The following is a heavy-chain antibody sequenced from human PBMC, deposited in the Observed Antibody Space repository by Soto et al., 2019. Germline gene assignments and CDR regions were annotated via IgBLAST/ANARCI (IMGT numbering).Heavy chain of an antibody. CDR2: IIPILGIA. CDR1: GGTFSSYT. V-gene: IGHV1-69*02. Sequence: SVKVSCKASGGTFSSYTISWVRQAPGQGLEWKGRIIPILGIANYAQKFQGRVTITADKSTSTAYMELSSLRSEDTAVYYCARGYCSGGSCYGNQGSAEYFQHWGQGTLVTVSS. CDR3: ARGYCSGGSCYGNQGSAEYFQH. D-gene: IGHD2-15*01. J-gene: IGHJ1*01.